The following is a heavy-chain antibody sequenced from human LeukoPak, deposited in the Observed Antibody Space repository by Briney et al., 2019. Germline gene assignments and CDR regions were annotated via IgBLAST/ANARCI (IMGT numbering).Heavy chain of an antibody. V-gene: IGHV5-10-1*01. J-gene: IGHJ6*02. CDR1: GYSFTSYW. D-gene: IGHD3-3*01. CDR2: IDPSDSYT. CDR3: ARHTGRITIFGVVIRVSDYYYGMDV. Sequence: GESLKISCKGSGYSFTSYWISWVRQMPGKGLEWMERIDPSDSYTNYSPSFQGHVTISADKSISTAYLQWSSLKASDTAMYYCARHTGRITIFGVVIRVSDYYYGMDVWGQGTRVTVSS.